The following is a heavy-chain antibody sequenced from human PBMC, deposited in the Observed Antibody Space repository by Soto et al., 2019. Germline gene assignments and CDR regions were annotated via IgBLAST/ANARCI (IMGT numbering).Heavy chain of an antibody. CDR3: ASSPRAYDAFDI. D-gene: IGHD3-16*01. J-gene: IGHJ3*02. Sequence: QVQLVQSGAEVKKPGSSVKVSCKASGGTFSSYTISWVRQAPGQGLEWMGRIIPILGIANYAQKFQCRVTITADKSTSTAYMELSSLRSEDTAVYYCASSPRAYDAFDIWGQGTMVTVSS. V-gene: IGHV1-69*02. CDR1: GGTFSSYT. CDR2: IIPILGIA.